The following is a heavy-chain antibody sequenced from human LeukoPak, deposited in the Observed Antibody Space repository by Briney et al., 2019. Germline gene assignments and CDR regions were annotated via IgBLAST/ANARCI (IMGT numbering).Heavy chain of an antibody. V-gene: IGHV3-23*01. J-gene: IGHJ4*02. CDR3: AKEGYCGGDCYREFDY. D-gene: IGHD2-21*02. Sequence: GGSLRLSCAASGFTFSSYAMSWVRQSPGKGLEWVSGISGSGGSTYYADSMKGRFTISRDNSKNTLYLQMNSLRAEDTAVYYCAKEGYCGGDCYREFDYWGQGTLVTVSS. CDR1: GFTFSSYA. CDR2: ISGSGGST.